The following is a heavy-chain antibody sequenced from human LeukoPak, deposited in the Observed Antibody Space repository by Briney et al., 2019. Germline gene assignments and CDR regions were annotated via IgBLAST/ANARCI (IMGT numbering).Heavy chain of an antibody. J-gene: IGHJ6*02. D-gene: IGHD3-3*01. V-gene: IGHV4-59*01. CDR2: IYYSGST. Sequence: SETLSLTCTVSGGSISSYYWSWIRQPPGKGLEWIGYIYYSGSTNYNPSLKSRVTISVDTSKNQFSLKLSSVTAADTAVYYCARGSVNDFGSGYYWDYYYGMDVWGQGTTVTVSS. CDR3: ARGSVNDFGSGYYWDYYYGMDV. CDR1: GGSISSYY.